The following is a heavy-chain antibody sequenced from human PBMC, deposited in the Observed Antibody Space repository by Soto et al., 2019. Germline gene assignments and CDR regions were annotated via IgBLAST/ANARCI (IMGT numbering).Heavy chain of an antibody. D-gene: IGHD2-21*02. CDR1: GYSISSGYY. V-gene: IGHV4-38-2*02. J-gene: IGHJ4*02. Sequence: SETLSLTCAVSGYSISSGYYWGWIRQPPGKGLEWIGSIYHSGSTYYNPSLKSRVTISVDTSKNQFSLKLSSVTAADTAVYYCAREPLVVTAINYFDYCGQGTLVTVSS. CDR2: IYHSGST. CDR3: AREPLVVTAINYFDY.